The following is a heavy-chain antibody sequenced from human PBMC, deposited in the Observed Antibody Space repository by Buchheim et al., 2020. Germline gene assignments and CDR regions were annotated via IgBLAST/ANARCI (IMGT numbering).Heavy chain of an antibody. CDR1: GFTFSSYS. D-gene: IGHD3-3*01. J-gene: IGHJ6*02. CDR3: ARPVDPDEFWNGYVTLYGMDV. CDR2: ISSSSSTI. Sequence: EVQLVESGGGLVQPGGSLRLSCAASGFTFSSYSMNWVRQAPGKGLEWVSYISSSSSTIYYADSVKGRFTISRDNAKNSLYLQMNSLRDEDTAVYYCARPVDPDEFWNGYVTLYGMDVWGQGTT. V-gene: IGHV3-48*02.